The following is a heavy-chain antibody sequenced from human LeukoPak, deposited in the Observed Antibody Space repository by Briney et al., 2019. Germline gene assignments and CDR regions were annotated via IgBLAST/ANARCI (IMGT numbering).Heavy chain of an antibody. CDR3: ARGLDGDFLDYNWFDS. J-gene: IGHJ5*01. CDR2: MNPISGYT. CDR1: GYTFTNYN. D-gene: IGHD2-21*01. V-gene: IGHV1-8*01. Sequence: ASVKVSCKPSGYTFTNYNVNWVRQATGQGLGWMGWMNPISGYTGYAQKFQGRVTMTRDTSISTAYMELSSLRSEDTAVYYCARGLDGDFLDYNWFDSWGQGTLVTVSS.